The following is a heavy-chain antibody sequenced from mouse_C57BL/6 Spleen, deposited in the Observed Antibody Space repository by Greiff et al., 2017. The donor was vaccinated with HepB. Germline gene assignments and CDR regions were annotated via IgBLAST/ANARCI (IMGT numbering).Heavy chain of an antibody. Sequence: VQLQQPGAELVKPGASVKLSCKASGYTFTSYWMHWVKQRPGQGLEWIGMIHPNSGSTNYNEKFKSKATLTVDKSSSTAYMQLSSLTSEDSAVYYCARGPYYSNPYFDYWGQGTTLTVSS. J-gene: IGHJ2*01. CDR1: GYTFTSYW. D-gene: IGHD2-5*01. CDR2: IHPNSGST. V-gene: IGHV1-64*01. CDR3: ARGPYYSNPYFDY.